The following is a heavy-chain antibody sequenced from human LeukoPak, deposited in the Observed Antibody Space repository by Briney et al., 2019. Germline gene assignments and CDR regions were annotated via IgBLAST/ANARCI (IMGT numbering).Heavy chain of an antibody. J-gene: IGHJ5*02. V-gene: IGHV1-8*01. CDR1: GYTFTSYD. CDR3: ARGRIRNCGGDCFWFDP. Sequence: ASVKVSCKASGYTFTSYDINWVRQATGQGPEWMGWMNPNSGNTGYAQKFQGRVTMTRNTSISTAYMELSSLRSEDTAVYYCARGRIRNCGGDCFWFDPWGQGTLVTVSS. CDR2: MNPNSGNT. D-gene: IGHD2-21*02.